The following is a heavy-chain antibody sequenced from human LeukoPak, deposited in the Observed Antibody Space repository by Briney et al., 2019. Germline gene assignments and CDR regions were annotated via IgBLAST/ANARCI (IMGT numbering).Heavy chain of an antibody. CDR2: ISSNSGYI. Sequence: PGGSLRLSCAASGFTFDNYDMHWVRQAPGKGLEWLSFISSNSGYIGYADSVKGRFTISRDNAKKSLDLEMNSLRAEDTAFYYCARGRGTYSSGYFIGYWGQGTLVTVSS. D-gene: IGHD6-19*01. CDR3: ARGRGTYSSGYFIGY. CDR1: GFTFDNYD. J-gene: IGHJ4*02. V-gene: IGHV3-9*01.